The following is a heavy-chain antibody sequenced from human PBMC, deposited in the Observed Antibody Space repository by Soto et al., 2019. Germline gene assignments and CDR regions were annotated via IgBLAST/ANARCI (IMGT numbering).Heavy chain of an antibody. V-gene: IGHV1-18*01. CDR3: ARETYCGGDCYYFDP. Sequence: ASVKVSCKASGGTFSSYAISWVRQAPGQGLEWMGWIIPYNGNTNYAQKLQGRVTMTTDTSTSTAYMELRSLRSDDTAVYYCARETYCGGDCYYFDPWGQGTLVTVSS. J-gene: IGHJ5*02. CDR2: IIPYNGNT. CDR1: GGTFSSYA. D-gene: IGHD2-21*02.